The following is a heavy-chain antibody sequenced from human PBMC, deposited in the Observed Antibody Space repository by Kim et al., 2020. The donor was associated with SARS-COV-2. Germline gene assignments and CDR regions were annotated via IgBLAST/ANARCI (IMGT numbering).Heavy chain of an antibody. Sequence: SVKVSCKASGGTFSSYAISWVRQAPGQGLEWMGGIIPIFDTANYAQKFQGRVTITADESTSTAYMELSSLRSEDTAVNYCARDRGYCSGGSCYDYYYGMDVWGQGTTVTVSS. D-gene: IGHD2-15*01. CDR1: GGTFSSYA. J-gene: IGHJ6*02. CDR2: IIPIFDTA. CDR3: ARDRGYCSGGSCYDYYYGMDV. V-gene: IGHV1-69*13.